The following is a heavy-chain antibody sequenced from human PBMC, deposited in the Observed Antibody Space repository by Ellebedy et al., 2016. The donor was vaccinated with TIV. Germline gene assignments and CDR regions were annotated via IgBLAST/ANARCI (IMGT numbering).Heavy chain of an antibody. CDR3: ARVRGGNTWFGNAFDI. D-gene: IGHD3-10*01. V-gene: IGHV3-23*01. CDR2: ISGSGAPT. J-gene: IGHJ3*02. Sequence: PGGSLRLSCAASGFTFSTYAMSWVRQAPGKGLEWVSVISGSGAPTYSADSVKGRFTISRDNSKNTLYLQMKSLRAEDTAVYYCARVRGGNTWFGNAFDIWGPGTMVTVSS. CDR1: GFTFSTYA.